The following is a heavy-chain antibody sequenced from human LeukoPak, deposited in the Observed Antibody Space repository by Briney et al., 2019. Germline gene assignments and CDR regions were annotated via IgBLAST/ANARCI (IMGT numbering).Heavy chain of an antibody. CDR2: IYYSGST. CDR3: ARDHSGYERHYGMDV. CDR1: GGSISSYY. J-gene: IGHJ6*02. D-gene: IGHD5-12*01. Sequence: PSETLSLTCTVSGGSISSYYWSWIRQPPGKGLEWIGYIYYSGSTNYNPSLKSRVTISVDTSKNQFSLKLSSVTAADTAVYYCARDHSGYERHYGMDVWGQGTTVTVSS. V-gene: IGHV4-59*01.